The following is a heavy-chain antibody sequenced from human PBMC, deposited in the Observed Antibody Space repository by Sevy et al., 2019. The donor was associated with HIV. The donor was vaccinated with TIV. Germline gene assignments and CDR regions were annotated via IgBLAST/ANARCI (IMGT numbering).Heavy chain of an antibody. V-gene: IGHV3-33*01. CDR3: VRGETVVWLGESLADHFQH. Sequence: GGSLRLSCAASGFIFSSYGMYWVRQSPGKGLEWVATASYDGRNYYADSVKGRFTISRDKSKNTVNLQMSSVRVEDTAMYYCVRGETVVWLGESLADHFQHWGQGTLVTVSS. J-gene: IGHJ1*01. D-gene: IGHD3-16*01. CDR1: GFIFSSYG. CDR2: ASYDGRN.